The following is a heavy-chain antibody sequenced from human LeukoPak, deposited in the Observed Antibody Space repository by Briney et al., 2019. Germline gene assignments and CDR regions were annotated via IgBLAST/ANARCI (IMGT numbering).Heavy chain of an antibody. CDR2: ISWNSGSI. J-gene: IGHJ3*02. V-gene: IGHV3-9*03. CDR3: AKAIPTGNAFDI. CDR1: GFTFDDYA. Sequence: GGSLRLSCAASGFTFDDYAMHWVRQAPGGGLEWVSGISWNSGSIGYADSVKGRFTISRGNAKNSLYLQMNSLRAEDMALYYCAKAIPTGNAFDIWGQGTMVTVSS. D-gene: IGHD1-14*01.